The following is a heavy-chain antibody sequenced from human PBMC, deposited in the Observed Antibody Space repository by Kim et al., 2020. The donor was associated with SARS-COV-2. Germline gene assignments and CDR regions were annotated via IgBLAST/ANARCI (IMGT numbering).Heavy chain of an antibody. V-gene: IGHV3-48*01. J-gene: IGHJ4*02. CDR1: GFTFTTYN. D-gene: IGHD7-27*01. CDR2: ISVTDAI. CDR3: ARDWNWGIDV. Sequence: GGSLRLSCAASGFTFTTYNMNWVRQAPGKGLEWISYISVTDAIYYADSVKGRFTISRDYAENSLELQMNSLRVEDTAVSDGARDWNWGIDVWGQGTRVTVSS.